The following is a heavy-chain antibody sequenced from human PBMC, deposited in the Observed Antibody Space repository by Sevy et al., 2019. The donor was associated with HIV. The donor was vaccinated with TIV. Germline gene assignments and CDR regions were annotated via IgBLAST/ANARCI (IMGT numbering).Heavy chain of an antibody. Sequence: ASVKVSCKASGYTFTGQYIHWVRQAPGQGLEWMGWINPKSGGSNYEQEIQGRFTMTRDTSISTAYMEQSGLTPDDTAVYYCARDLRLRGYSSGSFDYWGQGTLVTVSS. CDR3: ARDLRLRGYSSGSFDY. D-gene: IGHD5-12*01. V-gene: IGHV1-2*02. CDR2: INPKSGGS. CDR1: GYTFTGQY. J-gene: IGHJ4*02.